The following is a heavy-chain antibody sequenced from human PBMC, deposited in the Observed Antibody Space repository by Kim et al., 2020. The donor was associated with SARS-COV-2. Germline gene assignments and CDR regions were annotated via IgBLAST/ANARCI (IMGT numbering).Heavy chain of an antibody. CDR3: ARENCPGGRCYYYYGMDV. Sequence: GGSLRLSCAASGFALSDYSMNWVRQAPGKGLEWVSSISSSRSYMDYADSVKGRFTISRDNAENSLYLQMNSLRAEDTAVYYCARENCPGGRCYYYYGMDVWGQGTTVTVFS. D-gene: IGHD2-15*01. CDR2: ISSSRSYM. V-gene: IGHV3-21*01. J-gene: IGHJ6*02. CDR1: GFALSDYS.